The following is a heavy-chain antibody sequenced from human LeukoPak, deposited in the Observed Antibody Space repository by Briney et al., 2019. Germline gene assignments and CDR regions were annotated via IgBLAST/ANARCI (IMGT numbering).Heavy chain of an antibody. CDR2: IYHSGST. CDR3: ARDGGTYGMDV. CDR1: GGSISSGGYS. D-gene: IGHD3-16*01. V-gene: IGHV4-30-2*01. Sequence: SQTLSLTCAVSGGSISSGGYSWSWIRQPPGKGLEWIGYIYHSGSTYYNPSLKSRVTISVDRSKNQFSLKLSSVTAADTAVYYCARDGGTYGMDVWGQGTTVTVSS. J-gene: IGHJ6*02.